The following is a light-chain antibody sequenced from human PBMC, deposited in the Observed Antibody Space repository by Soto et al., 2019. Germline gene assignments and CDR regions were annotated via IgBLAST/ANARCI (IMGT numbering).Light chain of an antibody. J-gene: IGKJ2*01. Sequence: EIVLTQSPGTLSLSSGERATLSCRASQSVSSSYLAWYPKKPGQAPRLLVYATSSRATGIPDRFSGSGSGTDFTLTISSVEPEDFAVYYCQQYGSSSFTFGQGTKVEIK. CDR2: ATS. V-gene: IGKV3-20*01. CDR3: QQYGSSSFT. CDR1: QSVSSSY.